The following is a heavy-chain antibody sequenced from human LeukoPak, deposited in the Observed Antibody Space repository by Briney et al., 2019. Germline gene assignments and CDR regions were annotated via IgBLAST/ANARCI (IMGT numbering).Heavy chain of an antibody. J-gene: IGHJ4*02. V-gene: IGHV3-23*01. CDR2: ISGSGGTT. CDR3: AKDISSTTNCYLGCQAAFDY. D-gene: IGHD2-2*01. CDR1: GFTFGSYT. Sequence: GGSLRLSCAASGFTFGSYTMSWVRQAPGKGLEWVSTISGSGGTTYYADSVKGRFTISRDNSKNTLYLRMNSLRAEDTAVYYCAKDISSTTNCYLGCQAAFDYWGQGTLVTVSS.